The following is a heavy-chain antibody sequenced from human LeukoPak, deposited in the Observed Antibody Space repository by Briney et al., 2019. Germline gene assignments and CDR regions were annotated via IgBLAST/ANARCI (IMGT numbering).Heavy chain of an antibody. CDR1: GGSISSYY. CDR2: IYYSGST. V-gene: IGHV4-59*01. CDR3: ARDHGGYDEYYYYYYGMDV. D-gene: IGHD5-12*01. J-gene: IGHJ6*02. Sequence: ETLSLTCTVSGGSISSYYWSWIRQPPGKGLEGIGYIYYSGSTNYNPSLKSRVTISVDTSKNQFSLKLSSVTAADTAVYYCARDHGGYDEYYYYYYGMDVWGQGTTVTVSS.